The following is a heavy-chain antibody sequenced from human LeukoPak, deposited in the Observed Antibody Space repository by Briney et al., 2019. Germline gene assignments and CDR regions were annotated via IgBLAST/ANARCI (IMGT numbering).Heavy chain of an antibody. D-gene: IGHD3-3*01. Sequence: GGSVKVSCKASGYTFTSYGISWVRQAPGQGLEWMGWISAYNGNTNYAQKLQGRVTMTTDTSTSTAYMELRSLRSDDTAVYYCARDLKYYDFWSGYLSAYWGQGTLVTVSS. CDR3: ARDLKYYDFWSGYLSAY. CDR1: GYTFTSYG. CDR2: ISAYNGNT. J-gene: IGHJ4*02. V-gene: IGHV1-18*01.